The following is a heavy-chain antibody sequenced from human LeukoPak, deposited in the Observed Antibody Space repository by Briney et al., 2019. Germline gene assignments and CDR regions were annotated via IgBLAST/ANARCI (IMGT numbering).Heavy chain of an antibody. Sequence: SETLSLTCTVSGGSISSSNYYWGWIRQPPGKGMEWIGSIYYSGSTYYNPSLKSRVTISVDTSKNQFSLKLSSVTAADTAVYYCARLDGYCSGGSCYSVSFVDPWGQGTLVTVSS. CDR2: IYYSGST. CDR3: ARLDGYCSGGSCYSVSFVDP. D-gene: IGHD2-15*01. J-gene: IGHJ5*02. V-gene: IGHV4-39*01. CDR1: GGSISSSNYY.